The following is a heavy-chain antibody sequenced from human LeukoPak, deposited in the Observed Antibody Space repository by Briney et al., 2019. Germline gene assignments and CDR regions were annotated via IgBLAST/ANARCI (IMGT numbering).Heavy chain of an antibody. Sequence: GASVKVSCKASGYTSTSYYMHWVRQAPGQGLEWMGIINPSGGSTSYAQKYQGRVTMTRDTSTSTVHMELSSLRSEDTAVYYCARDEEGDGYNFDYWGQGTLVTVSS. CDR3: ARDEEGDGYNFDY. D-gene: IGHD5-24*01. J-gene: IGHJ4*02. CDR2: INPSGGST. CDR1: GYTSTSYY. V-gene: IGHV1-46*01.